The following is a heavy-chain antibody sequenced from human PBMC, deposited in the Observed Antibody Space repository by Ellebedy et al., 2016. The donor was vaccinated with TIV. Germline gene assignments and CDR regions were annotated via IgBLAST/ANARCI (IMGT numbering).Heavy chain of an antibody. Sequence: GGSLRLSCAASGFTFSNYGMHWVRQAPGKGLEWVAVISYDGSNKYYADSVKGRFTISRDNTKNTLFLQMNSLRPEDTAVYYCAKEGIYNNYFDYWGQGTLVTVSS. CDR1: GFTFSNYG. CDR2: ISYDGSNK. J-gene: IGHJ4*02. V-gene: IGHV3-30*18. D-gene: IGHD5-12*01. CDR3: AKEGIYNNYFDY.